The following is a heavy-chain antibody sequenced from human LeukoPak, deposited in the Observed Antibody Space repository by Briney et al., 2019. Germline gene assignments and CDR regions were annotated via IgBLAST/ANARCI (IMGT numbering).Heavy chain of an antibody. V-gene: IGHV4-4*07. CDR2: IYTSGST. D-gene: IGHD1-26*01. J-gene: IGHJ4*02. CDR3: ARENSASYREFDY. CDR1: GGSISSYY. Sequence: SETLSLTCTVSGGSISSYYWSWIRQPAGKGLEWIGRIYTSGSTNYNASLKSRVSMSVDTSKNQFSLKLSSVTAADTAVFYCARENSASYREFDYWGQGTLVTVSS.